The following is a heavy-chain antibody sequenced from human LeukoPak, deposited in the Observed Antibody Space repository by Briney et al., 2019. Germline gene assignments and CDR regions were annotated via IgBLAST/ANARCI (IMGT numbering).Heavy chain of an antibody. J-gene: IGHJ4*02. CDR1: GYTLTELS. CDR3: ATTLLVATALDY. CDR2: FDPEDGET. D-gene: IGHD5-12*01. V-gene: IGHV1-24*01. Sequence: GASVKVSCKVSGYTLTELSMHWVRQAPGKGLEWMGGFDPEDGETIYAQKFQGRVTMTEDTSTDTAYMELSSLRSEDTAVYYCATTLLVATALDYWGQGTLVTVSS.